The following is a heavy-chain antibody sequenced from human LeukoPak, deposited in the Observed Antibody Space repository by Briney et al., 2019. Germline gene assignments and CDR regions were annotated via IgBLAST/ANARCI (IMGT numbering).Heavy chain of an antibody. CDR3: ARGGLQLVNWFDP. Sequence: SQTLSLTCTVSGGSISSGSYYWSWIRQPAGKGLEWIGRIYTSGSTNYNPSLKSRVTISVDTSKNQFSLKLSSVTAADTAVYYCARGGLQLVNWFDPWGQGTLVTVSS. J-gene: IGHJ5*02. V-gene: IGHV4-61*02. CDR2: IYTSGST. D-gene: IGHD6-13*01. CDR1: GGSISSGSYY.